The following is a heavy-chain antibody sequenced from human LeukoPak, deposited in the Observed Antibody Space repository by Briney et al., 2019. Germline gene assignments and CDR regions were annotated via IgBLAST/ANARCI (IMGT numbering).Heavy chain of an antibody. D-gene: IGHD3-3*01. CDR1: AYTFSNYG. Sequence: GASVKVSCKASAYTFSNYGISWVRQAPGQGLEWMGWINTYNGNTNYAQRLQGRVTMTIDTSTSTAYMELRRLRSDDTAMYYCAGDLDFWSGYLDYWGQETLVTVSS. CDR3: AGDLDFWSGYLDY. CDR2: INTYNGNT. J-gene: IGHJ4*02. V-gene: IGHV1-18*01.